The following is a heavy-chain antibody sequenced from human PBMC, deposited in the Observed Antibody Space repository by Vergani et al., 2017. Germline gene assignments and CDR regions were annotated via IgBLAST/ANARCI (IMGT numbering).Heavy chain of an antibody. Sequence: QIQLVQSGAEVKKPGSSVKVSCKAPGGTFSNYGISWVRQAPGQGLEWMGGIIPMFGKTIYTQKFQGRVTITADESTSTAYMELSSLLSEDTAVYYCARTLTRFLEWLLYFAYWGRGTLVTVSS. CDR2: IIPMFGKT. CDR3: ARTLTRFLEWLLYFAY. D-gene: IGHD3-3*01. J-gene: IGHJ4*02. CDR1: GGTFSNYG. V-gene: IGHV1-69*01.